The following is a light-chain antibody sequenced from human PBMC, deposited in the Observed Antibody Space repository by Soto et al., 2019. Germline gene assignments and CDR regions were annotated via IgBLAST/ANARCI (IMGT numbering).Light chain of an antibody. V-gene: IGLV1-47*02. CDR2: NSN. Sequence: QSVLTQPPSASGTPGQTVTIACSGSSSNVGSNYVYWYQQLPGTAPRLLIYNSNKRPSGVPDRFSGSRSDTSASLAISGLRSDDESDYYCAAWDDSLRGVVFGGGTKVTVL. CDR1: SSNVGSNY. CDR3: AAWDDSLRGVV. J-gene: IGLJ2*01.